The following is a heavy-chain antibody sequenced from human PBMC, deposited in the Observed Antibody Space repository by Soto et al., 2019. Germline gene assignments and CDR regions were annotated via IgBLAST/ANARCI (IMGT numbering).Heavy chain of an antibody. V-gene: IGHV3-23*01. D-gene: IGHD5-18*01. Sequence: LRLSCAASGFTFTSYGMTWVRQAPGKGLEWVSIISGSGGSTAYADSVKGQLAISRDNSKNTLYLQMNSLRAEDTAVYYCAKVSAYSSGYVDYWGQGTLVTVSS. CDR3: AKVSAYSSGYVDY. CDR2: ISGSGGST. CDR1: GFTFTSYG. J-gene: IGHJ4*02.